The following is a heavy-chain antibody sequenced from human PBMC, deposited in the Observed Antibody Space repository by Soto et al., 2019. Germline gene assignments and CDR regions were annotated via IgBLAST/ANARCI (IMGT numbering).Heavy chain of an antibody. CDR2: ISYDGSNK. Sequence: GGSLRLSCAASGFTFSSYAMHWVRQAPGKGLEWVAVISYDGSNKYYADSVKGRFTISRDNSKNTLYLQMNSLRAEDTAVYYCARALERFVVVTATPYYYYYGMDVWGQGTTVTVSS. CDR3: ARALERFVVVTATPYYYYYGMDV. V-gene: IGHV3-30-3*01. D-gene: IGHD2-21*02. CDR1: GFTFSSYA. J-gene: IGHJ6*02.